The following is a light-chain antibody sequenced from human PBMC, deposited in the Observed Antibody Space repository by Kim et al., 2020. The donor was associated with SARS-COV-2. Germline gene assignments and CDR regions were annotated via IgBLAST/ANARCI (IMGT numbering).Light chain of an antibody. J-gene: IGKJ4*01. V-gene: IGKV3-20*01. CDR2: GAS. CDR3: QQYGSSHPLT. CDR1: QTVTSSY. Sequence: PGGRAPLSCRASQTVTSSYLAWYQHKPGQAPRLLIYGASTRATDIPDRFSGSGSGTVFTLTISRLEPEDFAVYFCQQYGSSHPLTFGGGTKVDIK.